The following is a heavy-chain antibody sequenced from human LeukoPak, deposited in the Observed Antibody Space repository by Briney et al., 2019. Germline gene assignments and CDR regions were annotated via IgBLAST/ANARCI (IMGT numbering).Heavy chain of an antibody. CDR1: GFTFNTYP. J-gene: IGHJ4*02. CDR3: TRGANWAFDY. CDR2: VSSDGSDS. D-gene: IGHD1-1*01. V-gene: IGHV3-74*01. Sequence: GGSLRLSCTASGFTFNTYPIHWVRQAPGKGLVWVSRVSSDGSDSRHADSVKGRFTISRDNAKNTLYLQMNSLRVEDTAVYYCTRGANWAFDYWGQGTLVTVSS.